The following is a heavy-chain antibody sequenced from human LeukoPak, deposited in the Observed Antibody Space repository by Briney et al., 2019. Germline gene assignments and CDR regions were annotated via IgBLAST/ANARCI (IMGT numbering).Heavy chain of an antibody. CDR2: MNPNSGNT. J-gene: IGHJ4*02. D-gene: IGHD2-2*02. CDR3: ARARGRYRSSTSCYRNFDY. Sequence: ASVKVSCKASGYTFTSYDINWVRQATGQGLEWMGWMNPNSGNTGYAQKFQGRVTITRNTSISTAYMELSSLRSEDTAVYYCARARGRYRSSTSCYRNFDYWGQGTLVTVSS. CDR1: GYTFTSYD. V-gene: IGHV1-8*03.